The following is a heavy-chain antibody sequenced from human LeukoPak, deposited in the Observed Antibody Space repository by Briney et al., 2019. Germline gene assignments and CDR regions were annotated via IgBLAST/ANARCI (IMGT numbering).Heavy chain of an antibody. J-gene: IGHJ3*02. V-gene: IGHV3-21*01. D-gene: IGHD2-2*01. Sequence: GGSLRLSCAASGFTFSSYSMNWVRQAPGKGLEWVSSISSSSSYIYYADSVKGRFTISRDNAKNSLYLQMNSLRAEDTAVYYCARGIGYCSSTSCSPGAFDIWGQGTTVTVSS. CDR3: ARGIGYCSSTSCSPGAFDI. CDR2: ISSSSSYI. CDR1: GFTFSSYS.